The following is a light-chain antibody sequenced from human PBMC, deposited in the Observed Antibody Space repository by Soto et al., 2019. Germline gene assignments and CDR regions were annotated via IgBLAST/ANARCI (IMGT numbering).Light chain of an antibody. J-gene: IGKJ4*01. Sequence: EIVMTQSPATLSVSPGERATLSCRASQSVSSNLAWYQQKPGQAPRILIYGASTRATGIPARFSVSGSGTEFALTISSLQSEDFAFYYCQQYDNWPLTFGGGNKVEIK. CDR1: QSVSSN. CDR3: QQYDNWPLT. CDR2: GAS. V-gene: IGKV3-15*01.